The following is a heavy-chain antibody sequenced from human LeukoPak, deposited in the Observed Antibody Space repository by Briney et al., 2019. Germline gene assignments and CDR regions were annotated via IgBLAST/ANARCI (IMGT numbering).Heavy chain of an antibody. CDR3: ARGDDYVWGSYRHPSDYFDY. Sequence: GRSLRLSCAASGFTFSSYGMHWVRQAPGKGLEWVAVIWYDGSNKYYADSVKGRFTISRDNSKNTLYLQMNSLRAEDTAVYYCARGDDYVWGSYRHPSDYFDYWGQGTLVTVSS. CDR1: GFTFSSYG. J-gene: IGHJ4*02. V-gene: IGHV3-33*01. CDR2: IWYDGSNK. D-gene: IGHD3-16*02.